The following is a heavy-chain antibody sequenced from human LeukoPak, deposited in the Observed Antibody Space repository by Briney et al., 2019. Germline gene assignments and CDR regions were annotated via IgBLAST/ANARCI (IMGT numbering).Heavy chain of an antibody. V-gene: IGHV3-30-3*01. J-gene: IGHJ4*02. Sequence: GRSLRLSCAASGFTFSSYAMHWVRQAPGKGLEWVAVISYDGSNKYYADSVKGRFTISRDNSKNTLYLQMNSLRAEDTALYYCSRVSHDWGFDYWGQGTLVTVSS. CDR3: SRVSHDWGFDY. D-gene: IGHD7-27*01. CDR2: ISYDGSNK. CDR1: GFTFSSYA.